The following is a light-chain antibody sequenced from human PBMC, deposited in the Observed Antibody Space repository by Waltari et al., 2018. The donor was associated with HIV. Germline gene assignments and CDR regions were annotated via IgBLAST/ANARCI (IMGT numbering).Light chain of an antibody. Sequence: DIQMTQSPSTLSASIGDRVTITCRASQSISVWLAWYHQKPGKAPKLLIYEASNLESGVPSRFSGTGSGTEFTLTITSLQRDDFASYFCQQYETYYTFGQGSRLE. V-gene: IGKV1-5*03. CDR2: EAS. CDR1: QSISVW. CDR3: QQYETYYT. J-gene: IGKJ2*01.